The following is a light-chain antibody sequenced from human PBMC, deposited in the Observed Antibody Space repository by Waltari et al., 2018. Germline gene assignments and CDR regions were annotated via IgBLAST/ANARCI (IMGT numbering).Light chain of an antibody. CDR3: YSADNSGHRWV. CDR2: EDK. V-gene: IGLV3-10*01. CDR1: ALQRKY. Sequence: SYELIHPPSVSVSPGQTARSTCSGDALQRKYASWYQQNSGEAPMLVIHEDKKRPSGIPEGFSGSSSGTIAILTVTGAQVEDEADYCCYSADNSGHRWVFGGGTKLTVL. J-gene: IGLJ3*02.